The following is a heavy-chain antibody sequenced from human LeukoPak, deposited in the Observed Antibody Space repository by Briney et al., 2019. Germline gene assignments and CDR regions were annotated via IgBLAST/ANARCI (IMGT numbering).Heavy chain of an antibody. V-gene: IGHV3-11*01. CDR2: ISSGGST. Sequence: PGGSLRLSCAASGFIFSDYYMSWIRQAPGKGLEWVSYISSGGSTYYADSVKGRFTISRDNSKNTLYLQMNSLRAEDTAVYYCATPPTVTRNYWGQGTLVTVSS. CDR3: ATPPTVTRNY. CDR1: GFIFSDYY. D-gene: IGHD4-17*01. J-gene: IGHJ4*02.